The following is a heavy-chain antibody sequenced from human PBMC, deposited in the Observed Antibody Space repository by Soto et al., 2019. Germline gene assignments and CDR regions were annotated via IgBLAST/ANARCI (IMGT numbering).Heavy chain of an antibody. D-gene: IGHD4-4*01. Sequence: QVQLQESGPGLVKPSQTLSLTCTVSGGSISSGGYYWSWIRQHPGKGLEWIGYIYYSGSTYYNPSLKSRVTISVDTSKNQCSLKLSSVTAADTAVYYCARGGLQNYYGMDVWGQGTTVTVSS. CDR3: ARGGLQNYYGMDV. CDR2: IYYSGST. J-gene: IGHJ6*02. CDR1: GGSISSGGYY. V-gene: IGHV4-31*03.